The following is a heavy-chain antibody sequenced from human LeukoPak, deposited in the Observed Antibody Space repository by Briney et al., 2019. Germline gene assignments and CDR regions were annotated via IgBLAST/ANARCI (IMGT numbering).Heavy chain of an antibody. J-gene: IGHJ5*01. CDR2: INTDGSRT. CDR1: GFTLSSFW. D-gene: IGHD6-19*01. V-gene: IGHV3-74*01. CDR3: ARDRDLYSSGWFDS. Sequence: GGSLRLSCAASGFTLSSFWMHWVRQAPGKGLVWVSRINTDGSRTTYAGSVKGRFTISRDNAKNTLYLQMDSLRAEDTAVYYCARDRDLYSSGWFDSWGQGTLVTVSS.